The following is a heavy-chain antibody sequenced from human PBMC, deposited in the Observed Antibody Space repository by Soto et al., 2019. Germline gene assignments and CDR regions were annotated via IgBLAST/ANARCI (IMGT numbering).Heavy chain of an antibody. J-gene: IGHJ6*02. V-gene: IGHV3-48*02. CDR2: ISSSSSTI. CDR3: ARDRKGSRHSNYAGVYYYYGMDV. CDR1: GFTFSSYS. D-gene: IGHD4-4*01. Sequence: GGSLRLSCAASGFTFSSYSMNWVRQAPGKGLEWVSYISSSSSTIYYADSVKGRFTISRDNAKNSLYLQMNSLRDEDTAVYYCARDRKGSRHSNYAGVYYYYGMDVWGQGTKVTVSS.